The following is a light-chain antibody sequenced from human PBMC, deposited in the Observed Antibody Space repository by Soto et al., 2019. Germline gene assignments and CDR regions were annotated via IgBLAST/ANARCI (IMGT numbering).Light chain of an antibody. CDR3: CSHSSSSTWM. CDR1: SSDVGGYNF. Sequence: QSALTQPASVSGSPGQSITMSCTGTSSDVGGYNFVSWYQQHPGKAPKLIVHEVANRLSGVSGRFSGSKSGNTAFLTISGLQAEDEAVYYCCSHSSSSTWMFGGGTQLTVL. J-gene: IGLJ3*02. CDR2: EVA. V-gene: IGLV2-14*03.